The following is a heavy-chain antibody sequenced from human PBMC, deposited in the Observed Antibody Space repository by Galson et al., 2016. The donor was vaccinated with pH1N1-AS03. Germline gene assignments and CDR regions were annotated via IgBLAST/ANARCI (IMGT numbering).Heavy chain of an antibody. V-gene: IGHV4-31*03. CDR1: GASITSAGYY. Sequence: TLSLTCTVSGASITSAGYYWSWIRQYPGKGLEWAGHIYFTGSTYYNPSLKSRLTISLDTSKNHFSLKLTSVTAADTAFYYCPRATWWELPYFDYWGQGTVVTVSS. J-gene: IGHJ4*02. CDR2: IYFTGST. D-gene: IGHD1-26*01. CDR3: PRATWWELPYFDY.